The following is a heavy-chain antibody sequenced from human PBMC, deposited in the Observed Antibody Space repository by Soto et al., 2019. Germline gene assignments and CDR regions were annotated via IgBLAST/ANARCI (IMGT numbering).Heavy chain of an antibody. V-gene: IGHV3-48*01. J-gene: IGHJ5*02. CDR1: GFTFSSYS. CDR3: AREGALKPFSS. Sequence: GGSLRLSCAASGFTFSSYSMNWVRQAPGKGLEWVSYISSSSSTIYYADSVKGRFTISRDNAKNSVYLQMDSLRAEDTAVYYCAREGALKPFSSWGQGALVTVSS. CDR2: ISSSSSTI.